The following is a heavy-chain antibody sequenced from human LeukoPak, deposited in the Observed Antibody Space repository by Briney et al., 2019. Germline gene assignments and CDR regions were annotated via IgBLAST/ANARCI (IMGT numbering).Heavy chain of an antibody. CDR2: ISSSSSYT. V-gene: IGHV3-11*06. J-gene: IGHJ4*02. CDR1: GFTFSNYY. CDR3: ARALETGYSSSWYSLTFDY. D-gene: IGHD6-13*01. Sequence: GGSLRLSCAASGFTFSNYYMSWIRQAPAKGLEWVSYISSSSSYTNYADSVKGRFTISRDNAKNSLYLQMNSLRAEDTAVYYCARALETGYSSSWYSLTFDYWGQGTLVTVSS.